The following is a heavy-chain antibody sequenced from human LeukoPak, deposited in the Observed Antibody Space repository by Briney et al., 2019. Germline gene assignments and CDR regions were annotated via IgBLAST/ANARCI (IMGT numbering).Heavy chain of an antibody. CDR3: ARAPSGSYVDY. D-gene: IGHD1-26*01. Sequence: SQTLPHTCAISGDRVSSNSPAWNWIRQSPSRGLEWLGRTYYKFKWYNDYAVSVKGRITINPDTSKNHFSLQLNAVTPEETAVYYCARAPSGSYVDYWGQGTLVTVSS. CDR1: GDRVSSNSPA. CDR2: TYYKFKWYN. V-gene: IGHV6-1*01. J-gene: IGHJ4*02.